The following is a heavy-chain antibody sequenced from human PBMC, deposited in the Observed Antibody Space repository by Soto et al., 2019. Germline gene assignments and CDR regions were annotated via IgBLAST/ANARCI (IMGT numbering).Heavy chain of an antibody. CDR3: AKEGLGYYYGMDV. J-gene: IGHJ6*02. V-gene: IGHV3-30*18. D-gene: IGHD6-19*01. CDR2: ISYDGSNK. Sequence: QVQLVESGGGVVQPGRSLSLSCAASGFTFSSYGMHWVRQAPGKGLEWVAVISYDGSNKYYADSVKGRFTISRDNSKNTLYLQMNSLRAEDTAVYYCAKEGLGYYYGMDVWGQGTTVTVSS. CDR1: GFTFSSYG.